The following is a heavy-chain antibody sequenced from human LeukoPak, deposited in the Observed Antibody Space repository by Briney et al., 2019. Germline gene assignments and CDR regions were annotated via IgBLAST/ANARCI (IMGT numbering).Heavy chain of an antibody. CDR1: GGSISSSSYY. V-gene: IGHV4-39*07. CDR3: ARVAEGGGYYYYMDV. CDR2: IYYSGST. D-gene: IGHD1-26*01. Sequence: PSETLSLTCTVSGGSISSSSYYWGWIRQPPVKGLEWIGSIYYSGSTYYNPSLKSRVTISVDTSKNQFSLKLSSVTAADTAVYYCARVAEGGGYYYYMDVWGKGTTVTISS. J-gene: IGHJ6*03.